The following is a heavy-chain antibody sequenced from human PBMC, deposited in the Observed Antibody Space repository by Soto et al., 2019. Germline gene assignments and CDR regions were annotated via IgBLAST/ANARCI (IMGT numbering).Heavy chain of an antibody. Sequence: EVQLLESGGGLVQPGGSLRLSCAASGFTFSSYAMTWVRQAPGKGLEWVASISGSSGTTYYADSVKGRFTISRDNSRNTLFLQMNSLTAEDTAVYYCAKDVAVTPYYFDYWGQGTLVTVSS. CDR3: AKDVAVTPYYFDY. D-gene: IGHD2-15*01. V-gene: IGHV3-23*01. CDR2: ISGSSGTT. J-gene: IGHJ4*02. CDR1: GFTFSSYA.